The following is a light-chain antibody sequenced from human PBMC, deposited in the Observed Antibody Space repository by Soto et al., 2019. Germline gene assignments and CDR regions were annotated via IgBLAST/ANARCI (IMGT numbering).Light chain of an antibody. Sequence: EIVLTQSPATLSLSPGERATLSCRASQSVSSYLAWYQQKPGQAPRLLIYDASNRATGIPARFSGSGSGTDFTLTISSLEPEDFAVYYCQQLTNFRFTFGQGTKLDIK. J-gene: IGKJ2*01. CDR1: QSVSSY. CDR2: DAS. CDR3: QQLTNFRFT. V-gene: IGKV3-11*01.